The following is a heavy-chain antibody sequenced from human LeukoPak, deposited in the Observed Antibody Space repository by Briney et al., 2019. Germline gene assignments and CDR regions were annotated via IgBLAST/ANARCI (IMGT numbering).Heavy chain of an antibody. J-gene: IGHJ4*02. V-gene: IGHV3-49*03. D-gene: IGHD6-19*01. CDR2: IRSKAYGGTT. CDR1: GFTFGDYA. Sequence: GGSLRLSCTASGFTFGDYAMSWFRQAPGKGLEWVGFIRSKAYGGTTEYAASVKGRFTISRDDSKSIAYLQMNSLKTEDTAVYYCTRTSGAGYSSGWYASRPDYWGQGTLVTVSS. CDR3: TRTSGAGYSSGWYASRPDY.